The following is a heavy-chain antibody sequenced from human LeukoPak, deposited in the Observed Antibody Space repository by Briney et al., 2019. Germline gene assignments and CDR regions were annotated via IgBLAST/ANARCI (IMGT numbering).Heavy chain of an antibody. CDR2: ISSSSSYI. CDR3: ARARPPTIFGVVIPYYYMDV. D-gene: IGHD3-3*01. J-gene: IGHJ6*03. Sequence: NPGGSLRLSCAASGFTFSSYSMNWVRQAPGKGLEWVSSISSSSSYIYYADSVKGRFTISRDNAKNSLYLQMNSLRAEDTAVYYCARARPPTIFGVVIPYYYMDVWGKGTTVTVCS. V-gene: IGHV3-21*01. CDR1: GFTFSSYS.